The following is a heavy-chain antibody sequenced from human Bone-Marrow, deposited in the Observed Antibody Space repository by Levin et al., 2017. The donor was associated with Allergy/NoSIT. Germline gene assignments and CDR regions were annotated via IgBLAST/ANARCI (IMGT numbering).Heavy chain of an antibody. CDR1: GGTFSSYI. Sequence: GGSLRLSCKASGGTFSSYIIHWVRQAPGQGLEWMGRIIPIVGITNYAQKFQGRVTITADKSTSTAYMELSSLTSEDTVVYYCARDWATVTGPRYFHHWGQGTLVTVSS. CDR2: IIPIVGIT. V-gene: IGHV1-69*04. J-gene: IGHJ1*01. CDR3: ARDWATVTGPRYFHH. D-gene: IGHD6-19*01.